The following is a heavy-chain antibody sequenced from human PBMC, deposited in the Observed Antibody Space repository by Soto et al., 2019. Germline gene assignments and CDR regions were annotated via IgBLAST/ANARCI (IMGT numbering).Heavy chain of an antibody. Sequence: ASVKVSCKASGYTFTSYYIHWVRQAPGQGLECMGIINPSGGSTSYAQKFQGRVTMTRDTSTSTVYMELSSLRSEDTAVYYCARDLGKGYDFWSGYPHYGMDVWGQGTTVTVSS. V-gene: IGHV1-46*01. CDR3: ARDLGKGYDFWSGYPHYGMDV. CDR1: GYTFTSYY. CDR2: INPSGGST. J-gene: IGHJ6*02. D-gene: IGHD3-3*01.